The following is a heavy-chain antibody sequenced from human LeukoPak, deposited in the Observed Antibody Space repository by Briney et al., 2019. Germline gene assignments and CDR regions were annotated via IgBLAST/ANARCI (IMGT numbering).Heavy chain of an antibody. V-gene: IGHV4-34*01. J-gene: IGHJ4*02. CDR1: GGSFSNYY. Sequence: NPSETLSLTCAVYGGSFSNYYCTWIRQAPGKGLEWIGEIHPSGSTNYNPSLLSRVTLSLDASKNQFSLRLTSVTAADTAVYFCARAQRPHSSGYYYLDYWGQGTLVTVSS. CDR2: IHPSGST. D-gene: IGHD3-22*01. CDR3: ARAQRPHSSGYYYLDY.